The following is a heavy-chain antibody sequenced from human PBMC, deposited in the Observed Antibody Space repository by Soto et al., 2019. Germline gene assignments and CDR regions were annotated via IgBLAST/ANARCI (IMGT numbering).Heavy chain of an antibody. V-gene: IGHV3-30*18. D-gene: IGHD2-21*02. Sequence: QVQLVESRGGVVQPGRSLRLPCSATGFSFDNYGMHWVRQAPGKGLEWVAVASYEGSNKYYADSVKGRFTISRDNSENILYLQMNSLRAEDTAVYYCAKHKGQGGLHCGGDCQSFDYCGQGTLVTVSS. CDR2: ASYEGSNK. CDR3: AKHKGQGGLHCGGDCQSFDY. J-gene: IGHJ4*02. CDR1: GFSFDNYG.